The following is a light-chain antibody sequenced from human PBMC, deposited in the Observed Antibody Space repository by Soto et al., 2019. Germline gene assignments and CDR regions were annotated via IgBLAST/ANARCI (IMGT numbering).Light chain of an antibody. V-gene: IGKV1-5*03. CDR2: KAS. CDR3: QQYNSFSFT. J-gene: IGKJ3*01. CDR1: QSVSTW. Sequence: DIPMTQSPSTLSASIGDRVTITCRASQSVSTWLAWYQQKPGKAPKLLIYKASNLESGVPSRFSGSGSGTDFTLTISSLQPDDFATYYCQQYNSFSFTFGPGTKVDIK.